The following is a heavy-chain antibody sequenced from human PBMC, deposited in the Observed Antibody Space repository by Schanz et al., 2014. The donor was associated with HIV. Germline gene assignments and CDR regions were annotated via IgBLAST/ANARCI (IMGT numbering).Heavy chain of an antibody. D-gene: IGHD3-3*01. CDR3: ARGEAIFGEVILDAFDI. CDR2: ISYDGINK. J-gene: IGHJ3*02. V-gene: IGHV3-30*03. Sequence: QVQLVESGGGVVQPGRSLRLSCEASGFTFNNYGMHWVRQAPGKGLEWVAVISYDGINKYYEDSVKGRFTVSRDNSRDTLFLQMNSLRAEDTAVYYCARGEAIFGEVILDAFDIWGQGTMVTVSS. CDR1: GFTFNNYG.